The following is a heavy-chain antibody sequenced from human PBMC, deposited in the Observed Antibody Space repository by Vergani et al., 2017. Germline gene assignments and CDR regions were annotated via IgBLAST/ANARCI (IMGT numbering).Heavy chain of an antibody. V-gene: IGHV4-31*11. CDR1: VGSISSGGYY. CDR3: ARDRRGYCSSTGCLNYIDY. D-gene: IGHD2-2*01. Sequence: QVQLQESGPGLVKPSQTLSLTCAVSVGSISSGGYYWSWIRQHPGKGLEWIGYIYYSGSTYYNPSLKSRVTISVDTSKNQFSLKLSSVTAADTAVYYCARDRRGYCSSTGCLNYIDYWGQGTLVTVSS. J-gene: IGHJ4*02. CDR2: IYYSGST.